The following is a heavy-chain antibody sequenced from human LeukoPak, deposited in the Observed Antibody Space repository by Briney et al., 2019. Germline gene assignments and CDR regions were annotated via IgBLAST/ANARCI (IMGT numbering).Heavy chain of an antibody. D-gene: IGHD3-10*01. CDR1: GGCINSYY. V-gene: IGHV4-59*01. CDR3: ARAPIMVRGVIKGFDY. J-gene: IGHJ4*02. CDR2: IYYSGST. Sequence: SETLSLTCTVSGGCINSYYWSWIRQPPGKGPELIGYIYYSGSTNYSPSLKSRVTISVDTSKNQFSLNLSSVTAADTAVYYCARAPIMVRGVIKGFDYWGQGTLVTVSS.